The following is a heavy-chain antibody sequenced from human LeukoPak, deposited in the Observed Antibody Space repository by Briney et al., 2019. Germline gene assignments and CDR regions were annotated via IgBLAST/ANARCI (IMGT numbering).Heavy chain of an antibody. CDR1: GFTFSSYS. CDR3: ARESVVPPPLDY. D-gene: IGHD2-2*01. J-gene: IGHJ4*02. V-gene: IGHV3-21*01. Sequence: PGGSLRLSCAASGFTFSSYSMNWVRQAPGKGLEWVSSISSSSSYIYYADSVKGRFTISRDNAKNSLYLQMNSLRVEDTAVYYCARESVVPPPLDYWGQGTLVTVSS. CDR2: ISSSSSYI.